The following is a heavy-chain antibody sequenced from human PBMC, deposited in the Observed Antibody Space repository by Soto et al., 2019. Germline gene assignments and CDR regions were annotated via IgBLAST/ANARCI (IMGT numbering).Heavy chain of an antibody. CDR1: GFTFSSYA. J-gene: IGHJ4*02. V-gene: IGHV3-23*01. D-gene: IGHD2-2*01. CDR2: ISGSGGST. Sequence: GGSLRLSCAASGFTFSSYAMSWVRQAPGKGLEWVSAISGSGGSTYYADSVKGRFTISRDNSKNTLYLQMNSLRAEDTAVYYCAKGSKDIVVVPAAISGFDYWGQGTLVTVSS. CDR3: AKGSKDIVVVPAAISGFDY.